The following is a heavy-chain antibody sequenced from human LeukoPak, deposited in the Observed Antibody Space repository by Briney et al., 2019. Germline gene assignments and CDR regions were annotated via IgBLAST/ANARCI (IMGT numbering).Heavy chain of an antibody. CDR3: AKAAYYYYMDV. J-gene: IGHJ6*03. CDR1: GFTFSTYA. V-gene: IGHV3-23*01. Sequence: GGSLRLSCAASGFTFSTYAMSWVRQAPGKGLEWVSSLSGSGGSTYYADSVKGRFTISRDNSKNTLYLQMNSLRAKDTAVYYCAKAAYYYYMDVWGKGTTVTVSS. CDR2: LSGSGGST.